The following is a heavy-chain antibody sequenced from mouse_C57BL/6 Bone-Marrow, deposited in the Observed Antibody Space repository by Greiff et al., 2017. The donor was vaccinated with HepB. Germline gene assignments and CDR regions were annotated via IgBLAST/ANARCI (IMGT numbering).Heavy chain of an antibody. CDR1: GYTFTSYW. D-gene: IGHD1-1*01. J-gene: IGHJ1*03. V-gene: IGHV1-55*01. CDR3: ARRGGTTVVPNWYFDV. CDR2: IYPGSGST. Sequence: QVQLKQPGAELVKPGASVKMSCKASGYTFTSYWITWVKQRPGQGLEWIGDIYPGSGSTNYNEKFKSKATLTVDTSSSTAYMQLSSLTSEDSAVYYCARRGGTTVVPNWYFDVWGTGTTVTVSS.